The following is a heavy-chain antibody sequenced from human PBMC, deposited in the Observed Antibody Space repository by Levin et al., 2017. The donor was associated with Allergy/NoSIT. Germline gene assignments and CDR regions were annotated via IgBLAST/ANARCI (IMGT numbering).Heavy chain of an antibody. V-gene: IGHV5-51*01. CDR2: IYPGDSDT. CDR1: GYSFGSHW. J-gene: IGHJ4*02. Sequence: KVSCKGFGYSFGSHWIAWVRQMPGKGLEWMGIIYPGDSDTRYSPSFQGQVTMSADKSTSTAYLHWSSLKASDTAMYYCARRGSGWPLVDYWGQGTLVTVSA. CDR3: ARRGSGWPLVDY. D-gene: IGHD6-19*01.